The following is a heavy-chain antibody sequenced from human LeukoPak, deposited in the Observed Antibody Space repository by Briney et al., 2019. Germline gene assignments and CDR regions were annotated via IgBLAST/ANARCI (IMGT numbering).Heavy chain of an antibody. J-gene: IGHJ6*02. CDR1: GYTFTTYG. V-gene: IGHV1-18*01. Sequence: ASVKVSCKASGYTFTTYGISWVRQAPGQGLEWMGWISGYNGHTDYPQQFQGRVTMTTDTSTSTAYLELRSLTSDDTAVYYCARLSGSYYYGMDVWGQGTTVTVSS. D-gene: IGHD3-22*01. CDR3: ARLSGSYYYGMDV. CDR2: ISGYNGHT.